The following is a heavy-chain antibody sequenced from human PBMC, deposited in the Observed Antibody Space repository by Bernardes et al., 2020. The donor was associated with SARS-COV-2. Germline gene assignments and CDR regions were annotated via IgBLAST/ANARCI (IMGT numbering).Heavy chain of an antibody. CDR1: GGSFSGYY. Sequence: LCLTFALYGGSFSGYYWSWIRQPPGKGLEWIGEINHSGSTNYNPSLKSRVTISVDTSKNQFSRKLSSVTAADTAVYYCARSIVVVPAAIGADYYYYYGMDVWGQGTTVTVS. CDR3: ARSIVVVPAAIGADYYYYYGMDV. CDR2: INHSGST. D-gene: IGHD2-2*01. V-gene: IGHV4-34*01. J-gene: IGHJ6*02.